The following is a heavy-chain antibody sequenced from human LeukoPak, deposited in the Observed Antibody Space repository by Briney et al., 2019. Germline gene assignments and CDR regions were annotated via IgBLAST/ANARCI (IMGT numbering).Heavy chain of an antibody. J-gene: IGHJ3*02. D-gene: IGHD3-22*01. V-gene: IGHV4-61*02. CDR3: ARGLYSYDSSGAFDI. CDR2: ISSSGST. CDR1: GDSISSGDYY. Sequence: PSETLSLTCTVSGDSISSGDYYWSWIRQPAGKGLEWLGRISSSGSTNYNPSLKSRVTISVDTSKNQFSLKLSSVTAADTAVYFCARGLYSYDSSGAFDIWGQGTMVTVSS.